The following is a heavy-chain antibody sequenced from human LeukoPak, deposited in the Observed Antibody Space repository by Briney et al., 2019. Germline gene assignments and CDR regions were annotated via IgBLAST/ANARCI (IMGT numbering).Heavy chain of an antibody. CDR3: AVAWFGEFSQIDF. CDR2: FYYSGKT. CDR1: GGSISSTSYY. D-gene: IGHD3-10*01. V-gene: IGHV4-39*02. Sequence: SETLSLTCTVSGGSISSTSYYWGWIRQPPEKGLGWIGSFYYSGKTYYNPSLKSRVTISVDTSKNHFSLKLTSVTAADTAVYYCAVAWFGEFSQIDFWGQGTLVTVSS. J-gene: IGHJ4*02.